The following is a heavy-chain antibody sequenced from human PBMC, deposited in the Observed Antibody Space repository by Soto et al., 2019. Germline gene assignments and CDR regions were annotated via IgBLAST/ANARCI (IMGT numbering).Heavy chain of an antibody. Sequence: GGSLRLSCAASGFTFSSYAMSWVRQAPGKGLEWVSAISGSGGSTYYADSVKGRFTISRDNSKNTLYLQMNSLRAEDTAVYYCAKDPTDGSGSLYDFDYWGQGTLFTVSS. CDR3: AKDPTDGSGSLYDFDY. D-gene: IGHD3-10*01. J-gene: IGHJ4*02. CDR2: ISGSGGST. CDR1: GFTFSSYA. V-gene: IGHV3-23*01.